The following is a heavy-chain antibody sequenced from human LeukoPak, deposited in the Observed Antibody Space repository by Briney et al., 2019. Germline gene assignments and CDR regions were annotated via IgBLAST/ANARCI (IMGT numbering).Heavy chain of an antibody. V-gene: IGHV3-20*04. D-gene: IGHD6-19*01. Sequence: GGSLRLSCVASGFTFDDYGISWVRQAPGKGLGWVSRIHWNSGSTRYADSVKGRFTISRDNAKNSLYLQMNSLRPEDTAFYYCARDGGWYKRGLDYYYYMDVWGKGTTVTVSS. CDR1: GFTFDDYG. CDR2: IHWNSGST. CDR3: ARDGGWYKRGLDYYYYMDV. J-gene: IGHJ6*03.